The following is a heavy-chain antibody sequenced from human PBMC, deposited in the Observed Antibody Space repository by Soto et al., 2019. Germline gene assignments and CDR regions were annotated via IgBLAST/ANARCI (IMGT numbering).Heavy chain of an antibody. D-gene: IGHD6-6*01. CDR3: ARVIAALYYFDY. Sequence: QVQLQESGPGLVKPSETLSLTCTVSGGSISSYYWSWIRQPPGKGLEWIGYIYYSGSTNYNPSLKSRVTISVDTSKNQFSLKLSSVTAADTAVYYCARVIAALYYFDYWGQGTLVTVSS. CDR1: GGSISSYY. V-gene: IGHV4-59*01. J-gene: IGHJ4*02. CDR2: IYYSGST.